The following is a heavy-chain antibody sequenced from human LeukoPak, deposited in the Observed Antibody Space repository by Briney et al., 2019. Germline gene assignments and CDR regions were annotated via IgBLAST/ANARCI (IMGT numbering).Heavy chain of an antibody. J-gene: IGHJ4*02. D-gene: IGHD3-22*01. CDR3: ARDEYYYDSSGYYY. CDR2: ISYDGSNK. Sequence: GGSLRLSCAASGFTFSSYAMHWVRQAPGKGLEWVAVISYDGSNKYYADSVKGRFTISRDNSKNTLYLQMDSLRAEDTAVYYCARDEYYYDSSGYYYWGQGTLVTVSS. CDR1: GFTFSSYA. V-gene: IGHV3-30-3*01.